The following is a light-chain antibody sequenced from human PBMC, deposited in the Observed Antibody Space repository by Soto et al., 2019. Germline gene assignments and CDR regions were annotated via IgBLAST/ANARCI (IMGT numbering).Light chain of an antibody. CDR1: QSLIQCWGHTY. V-gene: IGKV2-30*02. Sequence: DVVMTQSPLSLPVTLGQPASISCMSTQSLIQCWGHTYLNWFQQRPGQSPRRLIYRVSNRDSGVPDRFSGSGSGTDFTLKISRVEAEDVGVYYCMQGTHWVTFGQGTRLEIK. J-gene: IGKJ5*01. CDR3: MQGTHWVT. CDR2: RVS.